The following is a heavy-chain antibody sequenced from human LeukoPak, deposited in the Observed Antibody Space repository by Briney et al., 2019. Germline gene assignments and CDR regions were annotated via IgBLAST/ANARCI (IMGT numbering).Heavy chain of an antibody. D-gene: IGHD3-16*01. V-gene: IGHV5-10-1*01. J-gene: IGHJ3*02. CDR1: GYSFTSYW. Sequence: GESLKISWKGSGYSFTSYWISWVRQLPGKGLEWMGRIDPSDSYTNYSTSFQGHVTISADKSISTAYLQWSRLKASDTAMYYCARPPSWRLGYDAFDIWGQGTMVTVSS. CDR2: IDPSDSYT. CDR3: ARPPSWRLGYDAFDI.